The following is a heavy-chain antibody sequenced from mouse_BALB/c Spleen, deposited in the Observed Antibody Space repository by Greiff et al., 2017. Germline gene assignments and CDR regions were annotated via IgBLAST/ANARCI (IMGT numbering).Heavy chain of an antibody. D-gene: IGHD1-2*01. Sequence: QVQLQQPGAELVKPGASVKISCKASGYSFTSYYIHWVKQRPGQGLEWIGWIFPGSGNTKYNEKFKGKATLTADTSSSTAYMQLSSLTSEDSAVYFCARHGYNFDYWGQGTTLTVSS. V-gene: IGHV1-66*01. CDR2: IFPGSGNT. CDR3: ARHGYNFDY. CDR1: GYSFTSYY. J-gene: IGHJ2*01.